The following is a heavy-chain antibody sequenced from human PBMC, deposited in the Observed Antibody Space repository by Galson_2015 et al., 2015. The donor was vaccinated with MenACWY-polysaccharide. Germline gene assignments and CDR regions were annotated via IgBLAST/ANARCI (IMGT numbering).Heavy chain of an antibody. J-gene: IGHJ4*02. V-gene: IGHV5-51*03. CDR1: GYSFSTYW. CDR3: ARPNYYDRTGYHMDY. D-gene: IGHD3-22*01. CDR2: IYPADSDT. Sequence: QSGAEVKKPGESLKISCKGSGYSFSTYWIGWVRQMPGKGLEWMGIIYPADSDTRYSPSFQGQVTISADQSISTAYLQWSSLKASDTAMYYCARPNYYDRTGYHMDYWGRETLVTVSP.